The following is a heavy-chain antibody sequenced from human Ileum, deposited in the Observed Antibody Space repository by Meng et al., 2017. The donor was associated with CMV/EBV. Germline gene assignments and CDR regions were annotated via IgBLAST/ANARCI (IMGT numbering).Heavy chain of an antibody. J-gene: IGHJ6*02. V-gene: IGHV3-23*01. CDR1: GFIFRSCA. CDR3: AREVWSDYPPYYYSGLDV. CDR2: ISGTGGST. Sequence: GESLKISCVASGFIFRSCALTWVRQAPGKGLDWFSGISGTGGSTYYADSVKGRFTISRDNSKNTVNQQMNSLRAEDTAVYYYAREVWSDYPPYYYSGLDVWGQGTTVTVSS. D-gene: IGHD3-3*01.